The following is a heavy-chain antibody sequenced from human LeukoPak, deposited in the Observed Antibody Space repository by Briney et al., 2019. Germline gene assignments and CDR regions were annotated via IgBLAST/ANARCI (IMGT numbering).Heavy chain of an antibody. J-gene: IGHJ6*03. Sequence: ASVKVSSTASGYTFTSYGISWVRRAPEQGLEGMGWISAYNGNTNYAQKLQGRVTMTTDTSTSTAYMELRSLRSDDTAVYYCARTMIVALFGYYYMDVWGKGTTVTVSS. CDR3: ARTMIVALFGYYYMDV. CDR1: GYTFTSYG. D-gene: IGHD3-22*01. CDR2: ISAYNGNT. V-gene: IGHV1-18*01.